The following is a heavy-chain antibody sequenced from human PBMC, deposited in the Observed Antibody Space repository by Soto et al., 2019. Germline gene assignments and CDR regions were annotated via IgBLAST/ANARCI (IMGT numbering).Heavy chain of an antibody. J-gene: IGHJ4*02. CDR3: AADYDILTGYYEFGY. D-gene: IGHD3-9*01. CDR2: IVVGSGNT. V-gene: IGHV1-58*02. Sequence: ASVKVSCKASGFTFTSSAMQWVRQARGQRLEWIGWIVVGSGNTNYAQKFQERVTITRDMSTSTAYMELSSLRSEETAVYYCAADYDILTGYYEFGYWGQGTLVTVSS. CDR1: GFTFTSSA.